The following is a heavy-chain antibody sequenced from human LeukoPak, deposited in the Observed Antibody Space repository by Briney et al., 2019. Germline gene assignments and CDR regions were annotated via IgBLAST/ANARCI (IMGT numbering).Heavy chain of an antibody. V-gene: IGHV1-69*13. CDR2: IIPIFGTA. J-gene: IGHJ4*02. D-gene: IGHD3-10*01. CDR1: GGTFISYA. Sequence: SVKVSCKASGGTFISYAISWVRQAPGQGLEWMGGIIPIFGTANYAQKFQGRVTITADESTSTAYMELSSLRSEDTAVYYCARAYYYGSGIDYWGQGTLVTVSS. CDR3: ARAYYYGSGIDY.